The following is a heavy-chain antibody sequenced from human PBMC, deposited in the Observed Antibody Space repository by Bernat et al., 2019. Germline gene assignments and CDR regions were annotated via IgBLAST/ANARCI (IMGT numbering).Heavy chain of an antibody. D-gene: IGHD3-22*01. CDR2: IWYDGSNK. J-gene: IGHJ4*02. V-gene: IGHV3-33*01. Sequence: QVQLVESGGGVVQPGRSLRLSCAASGFTFSSYGMHWVRQAPGKGLEWVAVIWYDGSNKYYADSVKGRFTISRDKSKNTLYLQMNSLRDEDTAVYYCARDRKDSSGYYPSGSLDYWGQGTLVTVSS. CDR1: GFTFSSYG. CDR3: ARDRKDSSGYYPSGSLDY.